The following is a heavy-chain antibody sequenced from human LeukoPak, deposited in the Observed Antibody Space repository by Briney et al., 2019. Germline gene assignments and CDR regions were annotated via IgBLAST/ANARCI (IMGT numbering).Heavy chain of an antibody. Sequence: SVKVSCKASGGTFSSYAISWVRQAPGQGLEWMGGIIPIFGTANYAQKFQGRVTITADKSTSTAYMELSSLRSEDTAVYYCARVGLHYGSGSYFDYWGQGTLVTVSS. D-gene: IGHD3-10*01. V-gene: IGHV1-69*06. CDR2: IIPIFGTA. CDR3: ARVGLHYGSGSYFDY. J-gene: IGHJ4*02. CDR1: GGTFSSYA.